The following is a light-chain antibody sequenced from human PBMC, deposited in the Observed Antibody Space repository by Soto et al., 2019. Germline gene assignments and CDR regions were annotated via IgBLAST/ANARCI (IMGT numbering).Light chain of an antibody. V-gene: IGKV3-11*01. CDR3: QQRSNWPPEFT. J-gene: IGKJ3*01. CDR1: QSVSSY. Sequence: EIVLTQSPATLSLSPGERATLSCRASQSVSSYLAWYQQKPGQAPRLLIYDASNRATGIPVRFSGSGSGTDFTLTISSLEPEDFAVYYCQQRSNWPPEFTFGPGTKVDIK. CDR2: DAS.